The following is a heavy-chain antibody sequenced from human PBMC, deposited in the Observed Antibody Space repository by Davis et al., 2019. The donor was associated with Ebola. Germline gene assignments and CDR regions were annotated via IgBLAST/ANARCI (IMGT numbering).Heavy chain of an antibody. J-gene: IGHJ6*03. Sequence: PSETLSLTCTVSGGSISSYYWSWIRQPAGKGLEWIGRIYTSGSTNYNPSLKSRVTMSVDTSKNQFSLKLSSVTAADTAVYYCARSSDHYYYYYMDVWGKGTTVTVSS. V-gene: IGHV4-4*07. CDR2: IYTSGST. CDR1: GGSISSYY. CDR3: ARSSDHYYYYYMDV. D-gene: IGHD6-6*01.